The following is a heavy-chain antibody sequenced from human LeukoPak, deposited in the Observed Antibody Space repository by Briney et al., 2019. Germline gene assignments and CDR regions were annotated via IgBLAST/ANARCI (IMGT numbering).Heavy chain of an antibody. J-gene: IGHJ4*02. Sequence: GGSLRLSCAASGFTFSNYGMSWVRQAPGKGLEWVSGLDNNGDNTYYADSVKGRFTISRDNSKNTLYLQMNSLRAEDTAVYYCASGGRHYDILTGYQTFDYWGQGTLVTVSS. CDR1: GFTFSNYG. D-gene: IGHD3-9*01. V-gene: IGHV3-23*01. CDR2: LDNNGDNT. CDR3: ASGGRHYDILTGYQTFDY.